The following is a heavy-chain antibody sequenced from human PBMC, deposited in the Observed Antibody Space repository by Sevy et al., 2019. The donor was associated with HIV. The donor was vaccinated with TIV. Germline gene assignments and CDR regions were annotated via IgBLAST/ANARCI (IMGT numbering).Heavy chain of an antibody. Sequence: ASVKVSCKASGYTFTGYSMHWVRQAPGQGLEWMGWINPNSGGTNYAQKFQGRVTMTRDTSINTAYTDMRNLRVDDTAVYFCARVWSSDYYDSSGPNWFDTWGQGTLVTVSS. D-gene: IGHD3-22*01. CDR1: GYTFTGYS. CDR3: ARVWSSDYYDSSGPNWFDT. V-gene: IGHV1-2*02. CDR2: INPNSGGT. J-gene: IGHJ5*02.